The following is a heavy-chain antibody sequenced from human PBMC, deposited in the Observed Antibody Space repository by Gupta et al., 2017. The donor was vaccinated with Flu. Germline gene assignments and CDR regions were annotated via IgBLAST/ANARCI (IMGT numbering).Heavy chain of an antibody. V-gene: IGHV1-69*01. Sequence: QGTGQGLEWLSGVDPLIETPNYEAKVQGRFTITADGSTNTIYMEMRSLNSEDTAMYYCARGKRLCNGGAGHSVYYYNLDVWGQGTTVAVS. CDR3: ARGKRLCNGGAGHSVYYYNLDV. D-gene: IGHD2-15*01. J-gene: IGHJ6*02. CDR2: VDPLIETP.